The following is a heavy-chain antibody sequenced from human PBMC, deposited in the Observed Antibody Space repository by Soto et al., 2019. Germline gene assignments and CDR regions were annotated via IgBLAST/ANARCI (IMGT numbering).Heavy chain of an antibody. CDR1: GFTFDDYA. Sequence: GGSLRLSCAASGFTFDDYAMHWVRQAPGKGLEWVSGISWNSGSIGYADSVKGRFTISRDNAKNSLYLQMNSLRAEDTALYYCTKGSRRHRYVFDIWGQGTMVTVSS. CDR3: TKGSRRHRYVFDI. J-gene: IGHJ3*02. CDR2: ISWNSGSI. D-gene: IGHD3-16*02. V-gene: IGHV3-9*01.